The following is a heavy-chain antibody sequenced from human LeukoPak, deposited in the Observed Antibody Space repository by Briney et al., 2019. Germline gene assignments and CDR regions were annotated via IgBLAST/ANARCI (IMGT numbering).Heavy chain of an antibody. V-gene: IGHV4-30-4*01. Sequence: PSETLSLTCTVSGGSFSSGGYYWSWIRQPPGKGLEWIGYIYYSGSTYYNPSLKSRVTISVDTSKNQFSLKLSSVTAADTAVYHCARVAWVVIAAIDYWGQGTLVTVSS. CDR3: ARVAWVVIAAIDY. D-gene: IGHD2-15*01. J-gene: IGHJ4*02. CDR2: IYYSGST. CDR1: GGSFSSGGYY.